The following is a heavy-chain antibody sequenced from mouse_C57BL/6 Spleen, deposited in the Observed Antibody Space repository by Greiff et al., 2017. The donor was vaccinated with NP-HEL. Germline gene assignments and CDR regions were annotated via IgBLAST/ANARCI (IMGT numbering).Heavy chain of an antibody. CDR2: IHPNSGST. V-gene: IGHV1-64*01. J-gene: IGHJ2*01. CDR1: GYTFTSYW. D-gene: IGHD2-3*01. Sequence: VQLQQSGAELVKPGASVKLSCKASGYTFTSYWMHWVKQRPGQGLEWIGMIHPNSGSTNYNEKFKSKATLTVDKSSSTAYMQLSSLTSEDSAVYYCAIVWLLPFDYLGQGTTLTVSS. CDR3: AIVWLLPFDY.